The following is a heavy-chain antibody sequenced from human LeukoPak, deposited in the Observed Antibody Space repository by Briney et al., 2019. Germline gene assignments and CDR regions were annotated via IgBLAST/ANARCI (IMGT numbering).Heavy chain of an antibody. D-gene: IGHD3-22*01. V-gene: IGHV1-18*01. CDR3: ARDSSGYYYPRAFDI. CDR2: ISAYNGNT. CDR1: GYTFTSYG. J-gene: IGHJ3*02. Sequence: ASVKVSCKASGYTFTSYGISWVRKAPGQGLEWMGWISAYNGNTNYAQKLQGRVTMTTDTSTSTAYMELRSLRSDDTAVYYCARDSSGYYYPRAFDIWGQGTMVTVSS.